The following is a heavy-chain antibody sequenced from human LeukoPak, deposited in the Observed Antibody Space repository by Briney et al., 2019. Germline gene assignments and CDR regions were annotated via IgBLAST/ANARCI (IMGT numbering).Heavy chain of an antibody. V-gene: IGHV3-74*01. CDR3: AREGGSGSYYYYYGMDV. J-gene: IGHJ6*02. CDR2: INSDGSST. Sequence: QSGGSLRLCCAASGFTFSSYWMHCVRPAPGKGLGWVSRINSDGSSTSYADSVKGRFTISRDNAKNTLYLQMNSLRAEDTAVYYCAREGGSGSYYYYYGMDVWGQGTTVTVSS. D-gene: IGHD3-10*01. CDR1: GFTFSSYW.